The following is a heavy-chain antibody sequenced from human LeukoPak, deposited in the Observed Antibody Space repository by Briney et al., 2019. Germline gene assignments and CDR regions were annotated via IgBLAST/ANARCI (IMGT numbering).Heavy chain of an antibody. CDR3: ARLLIPYYYGSGSYQPKRYNWFDP. V-gene: IGHV4-34*01. CDR2: INHSGST. J-gene: IGHJ5*02. CDR1: GGSFSGYY. Sequence: PSETLSLTCAVYGGSFSGYYWSWIRQPPGKGLEWIGEINHSGSTNYNPSLKSRVTISVDTSKNQFSLKLSSVTAADTAVYYCARLLIPYYYGSGSYQPKRYNWFDPWGQGTLVTVSS. D-gene: IGHD3-10*01.